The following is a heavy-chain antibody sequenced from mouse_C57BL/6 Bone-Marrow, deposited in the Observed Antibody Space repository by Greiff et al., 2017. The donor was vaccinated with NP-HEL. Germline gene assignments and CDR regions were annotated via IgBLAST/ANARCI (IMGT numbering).Heavy chain of an antibody. CDR2: IYPRDGST. CDR3: AGEVYYGNRGAMDY. D-gene: IGHD2-1*01. CDR1: GYTFTSYD. V-gene: IGHV1-85*01. Sequence: VKLVESGPELVKPGASVKLSCKASGYTFTSYDINWVKQRPGQGLEWIGWIYPRDGSTKYNEKFKGKATLTVDTSSSTAYMERHSLTSEDSAVYFCAGEVYYGNRGAMDYWGQGTSVTVSS. J-gene: IGHJ4*01.